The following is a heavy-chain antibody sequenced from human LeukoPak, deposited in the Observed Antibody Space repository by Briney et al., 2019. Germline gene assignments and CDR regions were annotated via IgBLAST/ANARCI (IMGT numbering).Heavy chain of an antibody. Sequence: GGSLRLSCVTSGLNFSSFVMNWVRQAPGKGLEWISSISGSGGIPYYTDSVKGRFTVSRDNSKNTFFLHMNSLRGEDTALYYCAKDGRFGDFDRWGQGTLVVVSS. J-gene: IGHJ4*02. D-gene: IGHD2-15*01. CDR1: GLNFSSFV. CDR3: AKDGRFGDFDR. V-gene: IGHV3-23*01. CDR2: ISGSGGIP.